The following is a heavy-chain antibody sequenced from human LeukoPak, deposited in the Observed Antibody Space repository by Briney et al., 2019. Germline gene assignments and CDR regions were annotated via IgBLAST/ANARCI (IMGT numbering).Heavy chain of an antibody. CDR3: QGGRF. Sequence: PGGSLRLSCSASGFTFTNAWMSWVRQAPGKGLEWVGRIKSKTDGGTTDYAAPVKGRSSISRDDSKNTLYLQMNSLKSEDTAVYYCQGGRFWGQGTLVTVSS. D-gene: IGHD1-26*01. V-gene: IGHV3-15*01. CDR2: IKSKTDGGTT. J-gene: IGHJ4*02. CDR1: GFTFTNAW.